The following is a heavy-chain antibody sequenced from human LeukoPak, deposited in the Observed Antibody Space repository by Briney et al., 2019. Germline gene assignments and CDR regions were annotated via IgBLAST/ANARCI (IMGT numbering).Heavy chain of an antibody. Sequence: PGRSLRLSCAASGFTSDDYATHWVRQAPGKGLEWVSCISRNSDTIGYADSVKGRFTISRDNAKNSLYLQINSLRIEDMALYYCAKSYINYGGNSADAFDIWVQGTMVSVSS. CDR1: GFTSDDYA. CDR3: AKSYINYGGNSADAFDI. V-gene: IGHV3-9*02. CDR2: ISRNSDTI. D-gene: IGHD4-23*01. J-gene: IGHJ3*02.